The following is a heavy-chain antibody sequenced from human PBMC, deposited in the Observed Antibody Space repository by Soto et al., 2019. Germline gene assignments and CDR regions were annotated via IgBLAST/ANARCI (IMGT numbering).Heavy chain of an antibody. CDR3: ARIPEYYDFWSGPPYYYYYGMDV. CDR1: GDSVSNSGYY. Sequence: SETVSLTCTVSGDSVSNSGYYWGWIRQSPGKRLEWIGSVSFSGSKYYNPSLRSRVTFSVDTSKTLISLKLRSVTAADTAVYYCARIPEYYDFWSGPPYYYYYGMDVWGQGTTVTVSS. J-gene: IGHJ6*02. CDR2: VSFSGSK. V-gene: IGHV4-39*01. D-gene: IGHD3-3*01.